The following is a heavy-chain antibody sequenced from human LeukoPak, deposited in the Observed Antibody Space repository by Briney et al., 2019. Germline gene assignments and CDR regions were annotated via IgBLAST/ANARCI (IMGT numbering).Heavy chain of an antibody. V-gene: IGHV3-66*01. CDR3: ASPKSGLRFRGVAFDI. Sequence: PGGSLRLSCAASGFTFSSYSMNWVRQAPGKGLEWVSVIYSGGSTYYADSVKGRFTISRDNSKNTLYLQMNSLRAEDTAVYYCASPKSGLRFRGVAFDIWGQGTMVTVSS. CDR2: IYSGGST. J-gene: IGHJ3*02. CDR1: GFTFSSYS. D-gene: IGHD5-12*01.